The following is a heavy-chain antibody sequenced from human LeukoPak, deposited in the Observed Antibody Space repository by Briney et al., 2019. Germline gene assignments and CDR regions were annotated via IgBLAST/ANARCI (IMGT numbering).Heavy chain of an antibody. CDR1: GFTFSSYG. Sequence: GGSLRLSCAASGFTFSSYGMHWVRQAPGKGLEWVSYISSSSSTIYYADSVKGRFTISRDNAKNSLYLQMNSLRAEDTAVYYCARYSGSYPFDYWGQGTLVTVSS. V-gene: IGHV3-48*01. CDR3: ARYSGSYPFDY. CDR2: ISSSSSTI. J-gene: IGHJ4*02. D-gene: IGHD1-26*01.